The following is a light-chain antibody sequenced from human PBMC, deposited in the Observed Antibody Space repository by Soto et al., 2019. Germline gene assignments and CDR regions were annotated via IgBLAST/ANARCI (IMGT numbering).Light chain of an antibody. J-gene: IGLJ1*01. V-gene: IGLV1-47*01. CDR1: SSNIGSNY. CDR2: RNN. CDR3: AAWDDSLSGHYV. Sequence: QSVLTQPPSASGTPGQRVTISCSGSSSNIGSNYVYWYQQLPGTAPKLLIYRNNQRPSGVPDRFSGSKSGTSASLAISGLRSEDEADYYCAAWDDSLSGHYVFGTGTKV.